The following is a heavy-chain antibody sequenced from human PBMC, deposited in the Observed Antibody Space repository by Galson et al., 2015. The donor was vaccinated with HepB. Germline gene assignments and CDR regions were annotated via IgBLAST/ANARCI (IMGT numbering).Heavy chain of an antibody. CDR3: ARHTAYLTRYCSSTSCYRAPLPDNWYFDL. J-gene: IGHJ2*01. D-gene: IGHD2-2*02. CDR2: IDPSDSYT. Sequence: QSGAEVKKPGESLRISCKGSGYSFTSYWISWVRQMPGKGLEWMGRIDPSDSYTNYSPSFQGHVTISADKSISTAYLQWSSLKASDTAMYYCARHTAYLTRYCSSTSCYRAPLPDNWYFDLWGRGTLVTVSS. V-gene: IGHV5-10-1*01. CDR1: GYSFTSYW.